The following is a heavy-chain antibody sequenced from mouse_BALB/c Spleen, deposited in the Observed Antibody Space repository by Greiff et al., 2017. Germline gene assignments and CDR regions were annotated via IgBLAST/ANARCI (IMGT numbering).Heavy chain of an antibody. CDR2: IDPYNGGT. CDR1: GYSFTDYN. CDR3: ALIYYCGSSYGGLDY. J-gene: IGHJ2*01. Sequence: VQLQQSGPELVKPGASVSVSCKASGYSFTDYNMYWVKQSHGKSLEWIGYIDPYNGGTSYNQKFKGKATLTVDKSSSTAFMHLNSLTSEDSAVYYCALIYYCGSSYGGLDYWGQGTTLTVSS. D-gene: IGHD1-1*01. V-gene: IGHV1S135*01.